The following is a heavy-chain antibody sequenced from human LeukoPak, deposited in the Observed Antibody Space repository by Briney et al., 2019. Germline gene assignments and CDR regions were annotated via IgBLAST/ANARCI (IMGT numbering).Heavy chain of an antibody. CDR2: IWYDGSNK. J-gene: IGHJ4*02. V-gene: IGHV3-33*08. CDR3: ARDLRGYSYGSYY. D-gene: IGHD5-18*01. CDR1: GFTFSSYG. Sequence: PGGSLRLSCAASGFTFSSYGMHWVRQAPGKGLEWVAVIWYDGSNKYYADSVKGRFTISRDNSKNTLYLQMNSLRAEDTAVYYCARDLRGYSYGSYYWGQGTLATVSS.